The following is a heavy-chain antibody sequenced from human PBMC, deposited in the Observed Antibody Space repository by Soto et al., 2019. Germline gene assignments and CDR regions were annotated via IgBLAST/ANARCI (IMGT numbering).Heavy chain of an antibody. Sequence: QAQLVQSGAEVKKPGASVNVSCKASGYDYVTYAITWVRQRPGQGLEWMGWISTLNGNTNYAQNFQGRVTMTTDKATRIVYLELRSLKSDDTAVYFCARRVQEWLQDDYGMDVWGQGTTVTVSS. CDR1: GYDYVTYA. CDR3: ARRVQEWLQDDYGMDV. J-gene: IGHJ6*02. CDR2: ISTLNGNT. V-gene: IGHV1-18*01. D-gene: IGHD3-3*01.